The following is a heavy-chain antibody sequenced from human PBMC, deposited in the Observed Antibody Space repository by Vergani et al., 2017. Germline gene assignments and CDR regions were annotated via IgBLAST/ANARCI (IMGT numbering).Heavy chain of an antibody. V-gene: IGHV4-31*03. Sequence: QVQLQESGPGLVKPSQTLSLTCTVSGGSISSGGYYWSWIRQHPGKGLEWIGEINHSGSTNYNPSLKSRVTISVDTSKNQFSLKLSSMTAADTAVYYCARLTSLPAQIAARYQLPTGWFDPWGQGTLVTVSS. CDR1: GGSISSGGYY. D-gene: IGHD6-6*01. CDR2: INHSGST. CDR3: ARLTSLPAQIAARYQLPTGWFDP. J-gene: IGHJ5*02.